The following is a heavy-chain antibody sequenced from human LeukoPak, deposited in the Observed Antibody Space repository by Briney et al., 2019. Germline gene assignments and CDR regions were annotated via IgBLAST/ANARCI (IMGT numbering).Heavy chain of an antibody. CDR2: IWYDGSNK. Sequence: GGSLRLSCAASGFTFSSYGMHWVRQAPGKGLEWVAVIWYDGSNKYYADSVKGRFTISRDNSKNTLFLQMSSLRTEDTAVYYCARGPQRHIFSYGANWGQGTPVTVSS. CDR1: GFTFSSYG. V-gene: IGHV3-30*19. CDR3: ARGPQRHIFSYGAN. J-gene: IGHJ4*02. D-gene: IGHD5-18*01.